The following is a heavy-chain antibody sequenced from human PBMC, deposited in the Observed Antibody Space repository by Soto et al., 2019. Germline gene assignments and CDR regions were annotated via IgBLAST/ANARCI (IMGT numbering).Heavy chain of an antibody. CDR2: ISTYNGNT. J-gene: IGHJ4*02. V-gene: IGHV1-18*04. CDR3: AREGAHSTGWYDYFDQ. Sequence: QVQLVQSGGEVKKPGASVNISCKATGYTFISYSITWVRQAPGQGLEWMGWISTYNGNTKYAQSLQGRVTLTRDTSTNTAFMEIRGLRSDDTALYYCAREGAHSTGWYDYFDQWGQGTLVAVSS. D-gene: IGHD6-13*01. CDR1: GYTFISYS.